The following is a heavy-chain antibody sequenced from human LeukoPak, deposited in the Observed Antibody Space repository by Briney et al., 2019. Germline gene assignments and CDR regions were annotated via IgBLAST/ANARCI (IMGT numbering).Heavy chain of an antibody. D-gene: IGHD4-17*01. CDR3: ARDRPTVTTDFDY. V-gene: IGHV3-48*03. CDR2: ISSSGSTI. J-gene: IGHJ4*02. Sequence: GGSLRLSCAASGFTFSSYEMNWVCQAPGKWLEWVSYISSSGSTIYYADSVKGRFTISRDNAKNSLYLQMNSLRAEDTAVYYCARDRPTVTTDFDYWGQGTLVTVSS. CDR1: GFTFSSYE.